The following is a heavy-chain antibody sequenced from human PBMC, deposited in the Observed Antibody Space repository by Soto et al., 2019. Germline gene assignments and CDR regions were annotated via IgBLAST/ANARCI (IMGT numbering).Heavy chain of an antibody. CDR2: ISSSGGSI. J-gene: IGHJ4*02. Sequence: EVQLLEFGGGLVQPGGSLRLSCAASGFTFSSYAMSWVRQAPGKGLEWVSAISSSGGSIFYADSVKGRFTTSRDNSKNTLYLQMNSLRAEDTAVYYCARREAASSGGYYEGDYWGQGTLVTVSS. CDR3: ARREAASSGGYYEGDY. CDR1: GFTFSSYA. V-gene: IGHV3-23*01. D-gene: IGHD1-26*01.